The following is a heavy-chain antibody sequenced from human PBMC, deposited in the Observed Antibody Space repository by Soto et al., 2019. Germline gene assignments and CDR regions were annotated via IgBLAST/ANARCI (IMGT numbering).Heavy chain of an antibody. CDR3: AGVGPGQTYYDFWSGYILDY. V-gene: IGHV4-59*01. Sequence: SETLSLTCAVYGGSFSGYYWSWIRQPPGKGLEWIGYIYYSGSTNYNPSLKSRVTISVDTSKNQFSLKLSSVTAADTAVYYCAGVGPGQTYYDFWSGYILDYWGQGTLVTVSS. CDR2: IYYSGST. CDR1: GGSFSGYY. D-gene: IGHD3-3*01. J-gene: IGHJ4*02.